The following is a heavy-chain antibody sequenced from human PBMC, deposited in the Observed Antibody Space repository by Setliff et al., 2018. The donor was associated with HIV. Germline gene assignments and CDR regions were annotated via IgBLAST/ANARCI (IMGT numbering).Heavy chain of an antibody. D-gene: IGHD2-2*01. CDR3: VRDTTSGWMLTN. CDR1: GFTVSRKE. V-gene: IGHV3-66*01. CDR2: ISGGSTYNAESRKGT. Sequence: GGSLRLSCAASGFTVSRKEMSWVRQAPGKGLEWVSCISGGSTYNAESRKGTYNAESRKGRFAISRDNSKNTLHLQMNSLRTEATAVYYCVRDTTSGWMLTNWGQGTLVTVSS. J-gene: IGHJ4*02.